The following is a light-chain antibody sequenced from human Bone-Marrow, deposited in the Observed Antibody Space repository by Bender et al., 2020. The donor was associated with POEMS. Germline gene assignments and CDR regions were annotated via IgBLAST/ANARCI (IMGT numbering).Light chain of an antibody. CDR3: ATWDDSLNGWV. J-gene: IGLJ3*02. CDR1: SSKFGSYP. CDR2: NNS. Sequence: QSVLTRPPSASGTPGQRVTIPCSGSSSKFGSYPVNWYQQLPGAAPKLVIFNNSQRPSGVPDLFSGSDSGTSASLAISGILSDDVAEFYCATWDDSLNGWVFGGGTKLTVL. V-gene: IGLV1-44*01.